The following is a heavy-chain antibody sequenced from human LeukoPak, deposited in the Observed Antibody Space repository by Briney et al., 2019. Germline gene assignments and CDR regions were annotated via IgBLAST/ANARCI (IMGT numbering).Heavy chain of an antibody. D-gene: IGHD3-22*01. CDR2: IYTSGST. Sequence: SETLSLTCTVSGGSISSGSYYWSWIRQPAGKGLEWIGRIYTSGSTNYNPSLKSRVTISVDTSKNQFSLKLSSVTAADTAVYYCARGDYYDSSVDYWGQGTLVTVSS. J-gene: IGHJ4*02. CDR1: GGSISSGSYY. CDR3: ARGDYYDSSVDY. V-gene: IGHV4-61*02.